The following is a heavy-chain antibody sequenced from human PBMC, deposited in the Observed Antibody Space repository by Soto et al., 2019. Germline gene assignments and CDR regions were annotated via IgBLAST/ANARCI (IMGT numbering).Heavy chain of an antibody. CDR1: GGTFSNYI. CDR3: ATTEWLAVNNWFDP. CDR2: IIAILGTA. D-gene: IGHD6-19*01. V-gene: IGHV1-69*08. Sequence: SVKVSCKASGGTFSNYIINWVRQAPGQGLEWMGRIIAILGTANYAQKFQGRVTITADKSTSTVYMELSSLRSEDTAVYYCATTEWLAVNNWFDPWGQGTLVTVSS. J-gene: IGHJ5*02.